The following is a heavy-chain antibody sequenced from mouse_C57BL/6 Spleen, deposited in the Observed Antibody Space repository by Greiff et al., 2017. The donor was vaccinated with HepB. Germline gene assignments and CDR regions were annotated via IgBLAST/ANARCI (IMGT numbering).Heavy chain of an antibody. CDR2: IRNKANGYTT. Sequence: EVQLVESGGGLVQPGGSLSLSCAASGFTFTDYYMSWVRQPPGKALEWLGFIRNKANGYTTEYSASVKGRFTISRDNSQSILYLQMNALRAEDSATYYCARYWPPFYYGKDYAMDYWGQGTSVTVSS. V-gene: IGHV7-3*01. CDR1: GFTFTDYY. CDR3: ARYWPPFYYGKDYAMDY. D-gene: IGHD2-1*01. J-gene: IGHJ4*01.